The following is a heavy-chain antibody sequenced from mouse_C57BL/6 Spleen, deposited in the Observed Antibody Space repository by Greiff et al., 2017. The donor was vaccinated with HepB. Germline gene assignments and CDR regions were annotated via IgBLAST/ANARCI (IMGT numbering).Heavy chain of an antibody. CDR3: ARLPFFAY. V-gene: IGHV5-6*01. Sequence: EVNLVESGGDLVKPGGSLKLSCAASGFTFSSYGMSWVRQTPDKRLEWVATISSGGSYTYYPDSVKGRFTISRDNAKNTLYLQMSSLKSEDTAMYYCARLPFFAYWGQGTLVTVSA. J-gene: IGHJ3*01. CDR2: ISSGGSYT. CDR1: GFTFSSYG.